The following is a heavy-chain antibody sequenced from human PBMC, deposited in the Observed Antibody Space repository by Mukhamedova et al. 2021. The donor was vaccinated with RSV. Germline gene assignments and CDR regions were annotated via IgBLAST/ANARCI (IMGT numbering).Heavy chain of an antibody. V-gene: IGHV3-74*03. Sequence: GDRTTYADSVKGRFSISRDIDANTVYLQMDSLTAEDTAVYYCARGHSTCWLDAWGQGTLVTVSS. J-gene: IGHJ5*02. D-gene: IGHD6-13*01. CDR2: GDRT. CDR3: ARGHSTCWLDA.